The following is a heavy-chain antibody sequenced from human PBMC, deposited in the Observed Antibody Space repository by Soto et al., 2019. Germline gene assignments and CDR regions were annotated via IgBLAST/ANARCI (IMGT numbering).Heavy chain of an antibody. D-gene: IGHD3-9*01. Sequence: ASVKVSCKASGYTFTNYAIHWVRQAPGQRLEWLGWINAGNGNTKDSQKLEGRVTIARDTSASTAYMELSSLRSEDTAVYYCTRGRYFDWPTWSYGMDVWGQGTTVTVSS. J-gene: IGHJ6*02. V-gene: IGHV1-3*01. CDR3: TRGRYFDWPTWSYGMDV. CDR2: INAGNGNT. CDR1: GYTFTNYA.